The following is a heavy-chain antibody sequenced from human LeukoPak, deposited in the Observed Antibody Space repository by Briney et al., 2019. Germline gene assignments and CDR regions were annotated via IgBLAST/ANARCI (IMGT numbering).Heavy chain of an antibody. CDR1: GFTFSSYE. J-gene: IGHJ6*03. Sequence: GGSLRLSCAASGFTFSSYEMNWVRQAPGKGLEWVSYISSSGSTIYYADSVKGRFTISRDNAKNSLYLQMNSLRAEDTAVYYCARVKGRLSGYYYYYYMDVWGKGTTVTISS. D-gene: IGHD1-26*01. CDR2: ISSSGSTI. CDR3: ARVKGRLSGYYYYYYMDV. V-gene: IGHV3-48*03.